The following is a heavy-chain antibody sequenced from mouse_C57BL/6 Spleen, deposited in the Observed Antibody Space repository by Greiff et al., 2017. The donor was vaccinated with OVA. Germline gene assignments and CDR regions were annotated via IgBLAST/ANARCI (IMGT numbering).Heavy chain of an antibody. J-gene: IGHJ3*01. Sequence: VKLVESGAELMKPGASVKLSCKATGYTFTGYWIEWVKQRPGHGLEWIGEILPGSGSTNYNEKFKGKATFTADTSSNTAYMQLSSLTTEDPAIYYCARSLLYYGNYSFAYWGQGTLVTVSA. CDR1: GYTFTGYW. D-gene: IGHD2-1*01. CDR2: ILPGSGST. V-gene: IGHV1-9*01. CDR3: ARSLLYYGNYSFAY.